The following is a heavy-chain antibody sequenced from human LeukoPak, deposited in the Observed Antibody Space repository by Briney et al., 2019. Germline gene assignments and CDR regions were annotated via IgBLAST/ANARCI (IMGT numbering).Heavy chain of an antibody. CDR1: GYSFTSYW. CDR2: IYTGDSDT. CDR3: TRQRGSGSYNAFDI. V-gene: IGHV5-51*01. J-gene: IGHJ3*02. D-gene: IGHD3-10*01. Sequence: GESLKISRKGSGYSFTSYWNAWVRQMPGKGPEWVGIIYTGDSDTRYSPPFQGQVTHSDDKSLSTAYLPWSRPETSDTAMYLCTRQRGSGSYNAFDIWGQGTMVTVSS.